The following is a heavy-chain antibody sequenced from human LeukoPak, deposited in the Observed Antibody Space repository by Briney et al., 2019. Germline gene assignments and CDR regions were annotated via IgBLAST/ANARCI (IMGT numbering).Heavy chain of an antibody. V-gene: IGHV3-48*01. J-gene: IGHJ4*02. Sequence: SGGSLRLSCAASGFTFTTYSMNWVRQAPGKGLEWISYIRSSDNTILYADSVKGRFTISRDNSKNTLYLQMNRLRADDTAVYYCAKEGSNWYDVDYWGQGTLVTVSS. CDR2: IRSSDNTI. CDR3: AKEGSNWYDVDY. CDR1: GFTFTTYS. D-gene: IGHD6-13*01.